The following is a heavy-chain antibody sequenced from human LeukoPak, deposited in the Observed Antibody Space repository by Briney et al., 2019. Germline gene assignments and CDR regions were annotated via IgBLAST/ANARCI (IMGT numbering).Heavy chain of an antibody. CDR2: IYPGDSDT. CDR1: GYSFINYW. J-gene: IGHJ4*02. CDR3: ARFIAVAGTLYFDY. Sequence: PGQSLKISCKASGYSFINYWSGWVRQLPAKGLEWMGIIYPGDSDTRYSPSFQGQVPISADKSISTSFLQWSGLKASDTGMYYCARFIAVAGTLYFDYWGQGTLVTVSS. D-gene: IGHD6-19*01. V-gene: IGHV5-51*01.